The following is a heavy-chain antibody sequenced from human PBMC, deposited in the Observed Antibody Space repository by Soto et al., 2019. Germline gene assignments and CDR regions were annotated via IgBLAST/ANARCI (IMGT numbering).Heavy chain of an antibody. V-gene: IGHV4-4*03. Sequence: LRETLSLTCAVSGGSISSSNWWSWVRQPPGKGLEWIGEIYHSGSTNYNPSLKSRVTISVDTSKNQFSLNLSFVTAADTAVYYCATMGTPATGIYYFDYWGQGTLVNVST. D-gene: IGHD1-7*01. J-gene: IGHJ4*02. CDR2: IYHSGST. CDR3: ATMGTPATGIYYFDY. CDR1: GGSISSSNW.